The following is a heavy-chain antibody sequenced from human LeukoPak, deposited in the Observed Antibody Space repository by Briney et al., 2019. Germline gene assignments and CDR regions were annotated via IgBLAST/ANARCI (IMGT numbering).Heavy chain of an antibody. Sequence: GGSLRLSCAASGFTVSSNYMSWVRQAPGKGLEWVSGIYSGGSTYYADSVKGRFTISRDNSKNTLYLQMNSLRAEDTAVYYCARRNPLSSNAFDIWGQGTMVTVSS. D-gene: IGHD2/OR15-2a*01. CDR3: ARRNPLSSNAFDI. CDR1: GFTVSSNY. V-gene: IGHV3-53*01. CDR2: IYSGGST. J-gene: IGHJ3*02.